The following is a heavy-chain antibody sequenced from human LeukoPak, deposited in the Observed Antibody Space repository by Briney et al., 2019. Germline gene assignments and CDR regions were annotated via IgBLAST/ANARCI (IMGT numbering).Heavy chain of an antibody. V-gene: IGHV3-30-3*01. Sequence: GMSLRLSCAASGFTFSSYAMHWVRQAPGKGLEWVAVISYDGNNKYYADSVKGRFTISRDNSKNTLYLQMNSLRAEDTAVYYCARDQRAYTSTWYDNYFDHWGQGTLVTVSS. CDR3: ARDQRAYTSTWYDNYFDH. CDR1: GFTFSSYA. D-gene: IGHD6-13*01. CDR2: ISYDGNNK. J-gene: IGHJ4*02.